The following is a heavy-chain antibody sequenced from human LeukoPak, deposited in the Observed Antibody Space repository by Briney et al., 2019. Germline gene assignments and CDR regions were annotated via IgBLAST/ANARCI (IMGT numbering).Heavy chain of an antibody. D-gene: IGHD6-13*01. V-gene: IGHV3-9*01. Sequence: GGSLRLSCAASGFTFDDYAMHWVRQAPGKGLEWVSGISWNSGSIGYADSVKGRFTISRDNAKNSLYLQMNSLRAEDTALYYCAKVRNEPLPAGYSSGWYLPYYYYGMDVWGQGTTVTVSS. CDR2: ISWNSGSI. CDR1: GFTFDDYA. CDR3: AKVRNEPLPAGYSSGWYLPYYYYGMDV. J-gene: IGHJ6*02.